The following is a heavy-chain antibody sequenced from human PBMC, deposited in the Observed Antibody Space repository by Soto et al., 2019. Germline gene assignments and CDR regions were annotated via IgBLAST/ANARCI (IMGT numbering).Heavy chain of an antibody. Sequence: PSETLSLTCTVSGGSISSSSYYWGWIRQPPGKGLEWIGSIYYSGSTNYNPSLKSRVTISVDTSKNQFSLKLSSVTAADTAVYYCARTLLTTVTTPFDYWGQGTLVTVSS. CDR1: GGSISSSSYY. J-gene: IGHJ4*02. V-gene: IGHV4-39*07. CDR2: IYYSGST. CDR3: ARTLLTTVTTPFDY. D-gene: IGHD4-4*01.